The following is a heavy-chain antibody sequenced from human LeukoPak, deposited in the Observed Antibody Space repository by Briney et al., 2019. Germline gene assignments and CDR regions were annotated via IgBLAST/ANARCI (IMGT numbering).Heavy chain of an antibody. Sequence: SETLSLTCTVSGGSISSYYWSWIRQPPGKGLEWIGYIYYSGSTNYNPSLKSRVTISVDTSKNQFSLKLSSVTAADTALYYCARASRIYGKNDYTYYFDYWGQGTLVTVSS. V-gene: IGHV4-59*01. CDR2: IYYSGST. D-gene: IGHD3-16*01. CDR1: GGSISSYY. CDR3: ARASRIYGKNDYTYYFDY. J-gene: IGHJ4*02.